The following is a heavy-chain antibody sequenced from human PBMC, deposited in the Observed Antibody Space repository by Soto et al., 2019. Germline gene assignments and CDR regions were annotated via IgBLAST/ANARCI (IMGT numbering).Heavy chain of an antibody. CDR2: IYYSGST. CDR1: GGSISSYY. Sequence: PSETLSLTCTVSGGSISSYYWSWIRQPPGKGLEWIGYIYYSGSTNYNPSLKSRVTISVDTSKNQFSLKLSSVTAADTAVYYCARGREEWLVLDYWGQGTLVTVSS. J-gene: IGHJ4*02. D-gene: IGHD6-19*01. CDR3: ARGREEWLVLDY. V-gene: IGHV4-59*01.